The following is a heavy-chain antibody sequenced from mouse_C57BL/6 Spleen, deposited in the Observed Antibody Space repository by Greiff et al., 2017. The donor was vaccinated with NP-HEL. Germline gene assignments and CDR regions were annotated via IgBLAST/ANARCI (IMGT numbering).Heavy chain of an antibody. J-gene: IGHJ1*03. CDR3: VRHRDYEGYWYFDV. CDR2: IRSKSNNYAT. V-gene: IGHV10-1*01. CDR1: GFSFNTYA. D-gene: IGHD2-4*01. Sequence: EVMLVESGGGLVQPKGSLKLSCAASGFSFNTYAMNWVRQAPGKGLEWVARIRSKSNNYATYYADSVKDRFTISRDDSESMLYLQMNNLKTEDTAMYYCVRHRDYEGYWYFDVWGTGTTVTVSS.